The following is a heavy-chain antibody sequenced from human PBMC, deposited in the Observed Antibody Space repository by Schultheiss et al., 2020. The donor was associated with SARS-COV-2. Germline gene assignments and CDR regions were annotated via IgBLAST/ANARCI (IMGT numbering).Heavy chain of an antibody. J-gene: IGHJ4*01. CDR2: IIPIIGTA. CDR3: ARFRGDYGSGDDF. CDR1: GGTFSSDE. D-gene: IGHD4-17*01. Sequence: SVKVSCKASGGTFSSDEISWVRQAPGQGFEWMGGIIPIIGTANYAQNFQDRVTITADEFTYTAYMEVHSLLSDDTAVYYCARFRGDYGSGDDFWGRNPGHRLL. V-gene: IGHV1-69*13.